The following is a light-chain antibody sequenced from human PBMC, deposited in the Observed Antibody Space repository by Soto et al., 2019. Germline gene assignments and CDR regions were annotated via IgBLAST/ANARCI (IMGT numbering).Light chain of an antibody. J-gene: IGKJ1*01. CDR2: GAS. CDR3: QQYNNWPRA. V-gene: IGKV3-15*01. CDR1: QSVSRY. Sequence: EIVLTQSPDTLSLSPGERVTLSCRASQSVSRYLAWYQQKPGQAPRLLIYGASTRATGIPARFSGSGSGTEFTLTISSLQSEDFAVYYCQQYNNWPRAFGQGTKVDI.